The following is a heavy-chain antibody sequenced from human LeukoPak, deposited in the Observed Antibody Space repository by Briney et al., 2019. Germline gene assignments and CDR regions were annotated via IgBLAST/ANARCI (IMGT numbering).Heavy chain of an antibody. D-gene: IGHD1-26*01. CDR3: AKAVKGATTAEDY. CDR2: ISGSGGGT. J-gene: IGHJ4*02. CDR1: GFTFSSYA. Sequence: GGSLRLSCAASGFTFSSYAMSWVRQAPGKGLEWVSAISGSGGGTYYADSVKGRFTISRDNSKNTLYLQMNSLRAEDTAVYYCAKAVKGATTAEDYWGQGTLVTVSS. V-gene: IGHV3-23*01.